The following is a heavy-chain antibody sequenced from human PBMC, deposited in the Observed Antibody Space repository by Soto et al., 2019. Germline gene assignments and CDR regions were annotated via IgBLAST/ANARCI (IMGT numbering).Heavy chain of an antibody. CDR3: ARHVLLWFGELLYSGYYYYGMDV. CDR2: IYYSGST. CDR1: GGSISSSSYY. D-gene: IGHD3-10*01. V-gene: IGHV4-39*01. J-gene: IGHJ6*02. Sequence: SETLSLTCTVSGGSISSSSYYWGWIRHPPGKGLEWIGSIYYSGSTYYNPSLKSRVTISVDTSKNQFSLKLSSVTAADTAVYYCARHVLLWFGELLYSGYYYYGMDVWGQGTPVTV.